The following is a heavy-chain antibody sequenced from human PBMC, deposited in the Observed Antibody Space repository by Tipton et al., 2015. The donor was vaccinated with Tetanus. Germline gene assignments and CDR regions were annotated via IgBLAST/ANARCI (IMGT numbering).Heavy chain of an antibody. V-gene: IGHV3-30*18. CDR3: AKDRALSGYLFYYGMDV. CDR2: ISHNGLWT. Sequence: SLRLSCTASGFKFRDYGMYWVRQAPGKGLEWVTFISHNGLWTKYGDSVKGRFSVSRDNSENTLYLQMHSLRPEDTAVYYCAKDRALSGYLFYYGMDVWGQGTTVTVSS. J-gene: IGHJ6*02. D-gene: IGHD5-12*01. CDR1: GFKFRDYG.